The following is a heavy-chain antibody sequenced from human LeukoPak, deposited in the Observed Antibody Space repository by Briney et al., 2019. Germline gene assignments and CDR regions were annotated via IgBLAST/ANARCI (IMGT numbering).Heavy chain of an antibody. Sequence: SETLALTCTVSGGSISSYYWSWIRQPPGKGLEWIGYNYYSGSTNYNPSLKSRVTISVDTSKNQFSLKLSSVTAADTAVYYCARVDIVATMNFDYWGQGTLVTVSS. CDR2: NYYSGST. D-gene: IGHD5-12*01. V-gene: IGHV4-59*01. CDR1: GGSISSYY. CDR3: ARVDIVATMNFDY. J-gene: IGHJ4*02.